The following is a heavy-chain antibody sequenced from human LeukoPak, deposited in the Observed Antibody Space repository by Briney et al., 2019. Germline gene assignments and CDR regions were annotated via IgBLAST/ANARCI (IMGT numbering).Heavy chain of an antibody. V-gene: IGHV1-46*01. Sequence: GASVKVSCKASGYTFTSYYMHWVRQAPGQGLEWMGIINPSGDSTSYAQKFQGRVTMTRDTSTSTVYMELSSLRSEDTAVYYCARGGFSLGVESRSSLNWFDPWGQGTLVTVSS. CDR2: INPSGDST. CDR3: ARGGFSLGVESRSSLNWFDP. D-gene: IGHD1-26*01. J-gene: IGHJ5*02. CDR1: GYTFTSYY.